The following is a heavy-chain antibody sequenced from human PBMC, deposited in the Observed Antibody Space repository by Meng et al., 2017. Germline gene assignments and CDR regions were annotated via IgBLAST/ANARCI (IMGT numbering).Heavy chain of an antibody. CDR3: ARNRYDRSTHVFDP. CDR2: VSDGGYN. V-gene: IGHV4-34*01. D-gene: IGHD3-22*01. J-gene: IGHJ5*02. CDR1: GGSFSGHY. Sequence: QVQLQQWGAGLLKPSETLSLTCTVYGGSFSGHYWSWIRQAPGEGLEWIGEVSDGGYNKYNPALKSRVTVSGDTSKNEVSLKLISVTDADTAVYYCARNRYDRSTHVFDPWGQGTLVTVSS.